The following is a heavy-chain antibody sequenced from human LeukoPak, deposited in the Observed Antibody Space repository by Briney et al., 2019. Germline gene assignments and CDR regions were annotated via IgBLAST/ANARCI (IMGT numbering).Heavy chain of an antibody. CDR3: ARGHYYDSSGYSRTAADAFDI. Sequence: GGSLRLSCAASGFTFSDYYMSWIRQARGKGLEWVSYISSSGSTIYYADSVKGRFTISRDNAKNSLYLQMNSLRAEDTAVYYCARGHYYDSSGYSRTAADAFDIWGQGTMVTVSS. V-gene: IGHV3-11*04. CDR1: GFTFSDYY. D-gene: IGHD3-22*01. CDR2: ISSSGSTI. J-gene: IGHJ3*02.